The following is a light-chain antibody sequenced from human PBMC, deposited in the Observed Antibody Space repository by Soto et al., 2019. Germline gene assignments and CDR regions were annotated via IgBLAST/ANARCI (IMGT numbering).Light chain of an antibody. J-gene: IGKJ1*01. CDR3: QQRSSWPRT. Sequence: EIVLTQSPATLSLSPGERATLSCRASQSVSSYLAWYQQKPGQVPRLVIYDASNRATGIPGRFSGSGSGTDFTLNISSLKPEDFGVYYCQQRSSWPRTFGQGTKVEIK. V-gene: IGKV3-11*01. CDR2: DAS. CDR1: QSVSSY.